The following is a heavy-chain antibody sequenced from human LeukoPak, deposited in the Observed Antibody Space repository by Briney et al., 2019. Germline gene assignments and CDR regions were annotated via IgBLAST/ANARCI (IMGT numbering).Heavy chain of an antibody. CDR1: GGSINSYY. Sequence: SETLSLTCTVSGGSINSYYWSWIRKPPGKGLEWIGYIYYSGSTNYNPSLKSRVTISVDPSKTQFSLKLSSVSAADTAVYYCARDDGSRSYSVYWGQGTLVTVSS. CDR2: IYYSGST. CDR3: ARDDGSRSYSVY. V-gene: IGHV4-59*01. J-gene: IGHJ4*02. D-gene: IGHD1-26*01.